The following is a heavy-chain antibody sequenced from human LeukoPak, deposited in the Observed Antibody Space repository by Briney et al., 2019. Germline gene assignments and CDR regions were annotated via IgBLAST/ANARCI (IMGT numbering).Heavy chain of an antibody. V-gene: IGHV4-59*01. D-gene: IGHD4-23*01. CDR2: IYNSGGT. J-gene: IGHJ5*02. CDR3: ARYRGNSNGGFDP. CDR1: GGFFSGYY. Sequence: SETLSLTCAVYGGFFSGYYWSWIRQPPGKGLEWIGNIYNSGGTNYNPSLKSRVTTSVDTSKNQFSLKLTSVTAADTAVYYCARYRGNSNGGFDPWGQGTLVTVSS.